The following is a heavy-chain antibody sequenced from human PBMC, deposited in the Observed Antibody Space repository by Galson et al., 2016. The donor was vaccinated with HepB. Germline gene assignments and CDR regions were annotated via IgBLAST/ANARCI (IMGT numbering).Heavy chain of an antibody. D-gene: IGHD2-2*03. V-gene: IGHV1-2*02. CDR1: GYTFTTSG. Sequence: SVKVSCKASGYTFTTSGISWVRQAPGQGLEWMGWISPDTGGTNSAQKFQGRVTMTRDTPISTAYMELSRLRSDDSAVYYCARSRASGYCTSTTCPSFAYWGQGTLVTVSS. CDR3: ARSRASGYCTSTTCPSFAY. CDR2: ISPDTGGT. J-gene: IGHJ4*02.